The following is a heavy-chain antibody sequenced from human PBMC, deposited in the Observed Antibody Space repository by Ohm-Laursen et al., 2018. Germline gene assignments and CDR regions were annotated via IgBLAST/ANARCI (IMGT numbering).Heavy chain of an antibody. V-gene: IGHV3-23*01. Sequence: SLRLSCTAPGFIFSSYAMSWVRQAPGKGLEWVSTISGSGGTTYYADSVKGRFSISRDNSKNTLYLQMNSLRAEDTALYYCAKDPPPSISMVTTVDSWGQGTLVTVSS. CDR3: AKDPPPSISMVTTVDS. J-gene: IGHJ4*02. CDR1: GFIFSSYA. D-gene: IGHD4-17*01. CDR2: ISGSGGTT.